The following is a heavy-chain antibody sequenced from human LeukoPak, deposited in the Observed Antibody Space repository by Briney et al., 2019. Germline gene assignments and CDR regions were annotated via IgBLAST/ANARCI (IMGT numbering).Heavy chain of an antibody. CDR2: IRYDGSNK. CDR3: ANQPGDVENRLIIAPLDP. Sequence: WGSLRLSCAASGFTFSSYGMHWVRQAPGKGLEWVAFIRYDGSNKYYADSVKGRFTISRDNSKNTLYLQMNSLRAEDTAVYYCANQPGDVENRLIIAPLDPWGQGTLVTVSS. D-gene: IGHD6-13*01. J-gene: IGHJ5*02. V-gene: IGHV3-30*02. CDR1: GFTFSSYG.